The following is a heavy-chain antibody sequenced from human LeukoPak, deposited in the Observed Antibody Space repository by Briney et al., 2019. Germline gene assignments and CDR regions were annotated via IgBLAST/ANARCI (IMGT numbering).Heavy chain of an antibody. Sequence: PSETLSLTCAVYGGSFSGYYWSWIRQPPGKGLEWIGEINHSGSTNYNPSLKSRITISVDTSKNQFSLKLSSVTAADTAVYYCARSNGYGLVGIWGQGTMVTVSS. V-gene: IGHV4-34*01. D-gene: IGHD3-10*01. CDR2: INHSGST. J-gene: IGHJ3*02. CDR3: ARSNGYGLVGI. CDR1: GGSFSGYY.